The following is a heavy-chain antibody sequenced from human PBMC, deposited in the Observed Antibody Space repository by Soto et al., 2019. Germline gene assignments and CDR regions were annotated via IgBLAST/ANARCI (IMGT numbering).Heavy chain of an antibody. J-gene: IGHJ4*02. V-gene: IGHV3-30-3*01. Sequence: GGSLRLSCAASGFTFSSYAMHWVRQAPGKGLEWVAVISYDGSNKYYADSVKGRFTISRDNSKNTLYLQMNSLRAEDTAVYYCARDLDPEMATTPDYWGQGILVTVSS. D-gene: IGHD5-12*01. CDR3: ARDLDPEMATTPDY. CDR1: GFTFSSYA. CDR2: ISYDGSNK.